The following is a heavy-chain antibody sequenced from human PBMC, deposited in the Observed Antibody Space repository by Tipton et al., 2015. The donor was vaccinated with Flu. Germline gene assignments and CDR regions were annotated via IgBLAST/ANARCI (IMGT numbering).Heavy chain of an antibody. D-gene: IGHD3/OR15-3a*01. J-gene: IGHJ4*02. CDR3: AQRGAAPAFGLEY. CDR2: ITGSGGST. V-gene: IGHV3-23*01. Sequence: SLRLSCAASGFTFSSYAMSWVRQAPGKGLEWVSAITGSGGSTYYADSVKGRFTISRDNSRNSLFLQMNSLRAEDTAIYYCAQRGAAPAFGLEYWGQGTLVTVSS. CDR1: GFTFSSYA.